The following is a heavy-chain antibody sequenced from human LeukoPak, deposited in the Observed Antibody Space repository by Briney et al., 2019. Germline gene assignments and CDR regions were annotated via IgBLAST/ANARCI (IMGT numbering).Heavy chain of an antibody. J-gene: IGHJ4*02. CDR2: VYNSRRN. Sequence: SQTLSLTCTVSGGSISSGGYYWTWIRQHPEKGLEWIGYVYNSRRNYYNPSLKSRVIMSLDTSKNQFSLKLSSVTAADTAVYYCARYSGSYSGFDYWGQGTLVTVSS. V-gene: IGHV4-31*03. CDR1: GGSISSGGYY. D-gene: IGHD1-26*01. CDR3: ARYSGSYSGFDY.